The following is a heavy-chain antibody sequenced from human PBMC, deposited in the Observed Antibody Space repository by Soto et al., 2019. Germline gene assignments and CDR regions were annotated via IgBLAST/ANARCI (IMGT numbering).Heavy chain of an antibody. V-gene: IGHV3-30*18. CDR1: GFTFNFFG. J-gene: IGHJ3*02. CDR3: AKERRYSFDAFDI. Sequence: QEQLVESGGGVVQAGRSLRLSCAASGFTFNFFGMHWVRQAPGKGLEWVAVISYDGSEKYYADSVKGRFTMSRDNSKNMVYLEXXSLRPEDTSVYYCAKERRYSFDAFDIWGHGTMVTVSS. CDR2: ISYDGSEK. D-gene: IGHD5-12*01.